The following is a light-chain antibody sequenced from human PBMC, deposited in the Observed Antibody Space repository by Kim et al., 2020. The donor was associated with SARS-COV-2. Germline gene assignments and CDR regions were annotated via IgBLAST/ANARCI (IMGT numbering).Light chain of an antibody. CDR1: NIGSKS. V-gene: IGLV3-21*04. CDR3: QVWDSSSDRVV. Sequence: SYELTQPPSVSVAPGKTARITCGGNNIGSKSVHWYQQKPGQAPVLVIYYDSDRPSGVPERFSGSNSGNTATLTISRVEAGDEADYYCQVWDSSSDRVVSG. J-gene: IGLJ2*01. CDR2: YDS.